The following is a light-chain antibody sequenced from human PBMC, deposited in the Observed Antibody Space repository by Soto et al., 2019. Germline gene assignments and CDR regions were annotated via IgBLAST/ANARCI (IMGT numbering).Light chain of an antibody. V-gene: IGLV3-21*04. J-gene: IGLJ3*02. Sequence: SYELTQPPSVSVAPGKTARITCGGNNIGSKSVHWYQQRPGQAPVVVIYYESDRPSGIPERLSGSNSGNTATLTISRVEAGDEADYYCQVWDSSSDHRVFGGGTKLTVL. CDR3: QVWDSSSDHRV. CDR1: NIGSKS. CDR2: YES.